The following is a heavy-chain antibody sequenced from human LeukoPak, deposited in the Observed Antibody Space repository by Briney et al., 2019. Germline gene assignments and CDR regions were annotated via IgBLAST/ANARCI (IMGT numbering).Heavy chain of an antibody. CDR3: AKVNWYYNSGTYAGDC. V-gene: IGHV3-23*01. J-gene: IGHJ4*02. D-gene: IGHD3-10*01. Sequence: GGSLRPSCAASGFRVNSDDINWVRQAPGKGLEWVSSISGDDERRFYADSVKGRFAISKDNSQNTVYLQLNSLRVEDTAVYYCAKVNWYYNSGTYAGDCWGQGTLVTVSS. CDR1: GFRVNSDD. CDR2: ISGDDERR.